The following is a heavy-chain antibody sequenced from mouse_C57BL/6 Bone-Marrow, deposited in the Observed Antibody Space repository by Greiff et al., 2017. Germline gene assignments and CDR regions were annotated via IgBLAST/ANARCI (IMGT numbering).Heavy chain of an antibody. CDR3: TGYYYGPNWYFDV. Sequence: VQLQQSGAELVRPGASVKLSCKASGYTFTSYGISWVKQRTGQGLEWLGEIYPRSGNTYYNQKFKGKATLTADTSSSTAYIALRSLTSEDSAVYYCTGYYYGPNWYFDVWGTGTTVTVSS. CDR1: GYTFTSYG. J-gene: IGHJ1*03. D-gene: IGHD1-1*01. V-gene: IGHV1-81*01. CDR2: IYPRSGNT.